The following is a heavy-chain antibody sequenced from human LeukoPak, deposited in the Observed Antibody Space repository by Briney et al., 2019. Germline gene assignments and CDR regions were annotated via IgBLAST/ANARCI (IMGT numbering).Heavy chain of an antibody. V-gene: IGHV3-53*05. J-gene: IGHJ3*02. CDR3: AKEITMVRGVMEAFDI. CDR1: GFTVSSNY. D-gene: IGHD3-10*01. Sequence: GGSLRLSCAASGFTVSSNYMSWVRQAPGKGLEWVSVIYSGGSTYYADSVKGRFTISRDNSKNTLYLQMNSLRAEDTAVYYCAKEITMVRGVMEAFDIWGQGTMVTVSS. CDR2: IYSGGST.